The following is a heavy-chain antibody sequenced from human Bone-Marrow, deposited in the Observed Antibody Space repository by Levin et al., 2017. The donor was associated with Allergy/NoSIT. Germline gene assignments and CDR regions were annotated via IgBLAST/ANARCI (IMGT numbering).Heavy chain of an antibody. CDR3: TKYSHYYYDSIDNWFAP. D-gene: IGHD3-22*01. J-gene: IGHJ5*02. V-gene: IGHV3-9*01. CDR1: GFTFGDYA. CDR2: ISWNSGSL. Sequence: PGGSLRLSCAASGFTFGDYAMHWVRQVPGKGLEWVSGISWNSGSLGYAESVKGRLTISRDNAKNSLYLQMSSLRPEDTALYFCTKYSHYYYDSIDNWFAPWRQGTLVTVSS.